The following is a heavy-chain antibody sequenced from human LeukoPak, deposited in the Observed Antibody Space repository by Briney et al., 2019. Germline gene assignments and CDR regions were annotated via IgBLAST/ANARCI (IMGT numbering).Heavy chain of an antibody. CDR3: ATVRYSSSWYLNY. Sequence: ASVKVSCKVSGYTLTELSMHWVRQAPGKGLGWVGGFYPEDGETIYAQKFQGRVTMTEDTSTDTAYMELSSLRSEDTAVYYCATVRYSSSWYLNYWGQGTLVTVSS. J-gene: IGHJ4*02. CDR1: GYTLTELS. V-gene: IGHV1-24*01. CDR2: FYPEDGET. D-gene: IGHD6-13*01.